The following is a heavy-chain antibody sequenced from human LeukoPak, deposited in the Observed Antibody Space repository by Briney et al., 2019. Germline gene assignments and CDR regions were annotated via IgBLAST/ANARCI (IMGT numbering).Heavy chain of an antibody. J-gene: IGHJ4*02. V-gene: IGHV6-1*01. CDR2: TYSRSKWYN. Sequence: SQTLSLTCAISGDSVSRNSAAWNWIRQSPSRGLECLGRTYSRSKWYNDYAVSVKSRITITPDTSKNQFSLQLNSVTPEDTAVYYCLEGYYFDSWGPGALVTVSS. CDR1: GDSVSRNSAA. CDR3: LEGYYFDS. D-gene: IGHD2-15*01.